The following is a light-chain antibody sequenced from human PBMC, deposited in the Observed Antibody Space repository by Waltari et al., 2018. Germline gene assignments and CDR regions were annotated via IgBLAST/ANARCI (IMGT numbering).Light chain of an antibody. V-gene: IGKV1-39*01. CDR3: QQSYSTPLFT. CDR1: QTIASY. CDR2: AAS. Sequence: DIQLTQSPSSLSASIGDRVTITCRASQTIASYLNWYQQKPRRAPNLLIYAASILQTGVPSRFSGSGSGTDFTLTISSLQPEDFATYYCQQSYSTPLFTFGQGTILDIK. J-gene: IGKJ2*01.